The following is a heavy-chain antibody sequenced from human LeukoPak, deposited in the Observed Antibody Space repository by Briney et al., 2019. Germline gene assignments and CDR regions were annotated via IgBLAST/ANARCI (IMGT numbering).Heavy chain of an antibody. D-gene: IGHD3-10*01. J-gene: IGHJ4*02. CDR1: GFTFSNYW. Sequence: PGGSLRLSCAASGFTFSNYWMSWVRQAPGKGREWVAKIMRDGSGEYYVGSVKGRFTIFRDNAKNSLYLQMNSLRAEDTAVYYCATNRWFGEPDYWGQGTLVTVSS. CDR2: IMRDGSGE. V-gene: IGHV3-7*01. CDR3: ATNRWFGEPDY.